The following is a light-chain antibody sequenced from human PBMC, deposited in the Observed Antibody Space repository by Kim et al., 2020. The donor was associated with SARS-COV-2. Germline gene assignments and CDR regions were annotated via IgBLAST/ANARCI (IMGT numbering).Light chain of an antibody. J-gene: IGKJ1*01. CDR3: QKCDSAPWT. CDR1: QDISNY. V-gene: IGKV1-27*01. CDR2: AAS. Sequence: ASVGDRVTLSCRASQDISNYLAWFQLKPGKAPKLLIYAASALQPGVPSRFSGSGSGTDFTLTVTSLQPEDVATYYCQKCDSAPWTFGQGTKVDIK.